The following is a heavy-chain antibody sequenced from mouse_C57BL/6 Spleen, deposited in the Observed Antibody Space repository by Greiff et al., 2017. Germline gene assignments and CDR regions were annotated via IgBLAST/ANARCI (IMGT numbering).Heavy chain of an antibody. J-gene: IGHJ3*01. CDR1: GYTFTDYY. V-gene: IGHV1-76*01. CDR3: ARDDYDGGWFAY. CDR2: IYPGIGYT. D-gene: IGHD2-4*01. Sequence: QVQLQQSGAELVRPGASVKLSCKASGYTFTDYYINWVKQRPGQGLEWIARIYPGIGYTYYNEKVKGKATLTADKSSSTAYMQLSSLTSEDSAVDFCARDDYDGGWFAYWGQGTLVTVSA.